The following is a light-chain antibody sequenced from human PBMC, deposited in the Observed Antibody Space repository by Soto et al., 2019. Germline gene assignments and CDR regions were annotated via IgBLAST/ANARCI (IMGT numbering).Light chain of an antibody. V-gene: IGKV1-39*01. Sequence: DIQMTQSPSSLSASVGDRVIITCRASQIIISYLNWYQQKPGKAPKLLIYAASSLQSGVPSRFSGSGSGTDFTLTISSLQPEDFATYYCQQSYSTPLTFGGGTKVDIK. J-gene: IGKJ4*01. CDR1: QIIISY. CDR3: QQSYSTPLT. CDR2: AAS.